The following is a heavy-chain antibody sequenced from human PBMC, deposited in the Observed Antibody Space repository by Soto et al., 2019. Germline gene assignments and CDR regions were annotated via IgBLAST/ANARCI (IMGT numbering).Heavy chain of an antibody. J-gene: IGHJ4*02. CDR2: IRTKSDGETT. CDR1: GLTFTNAW. CDR3: VSEMPLLGVFDF. V-gene: IGHV3-15*01. D-gene: IGHD3-16*01. Sequence: EVQLVESGGGLVKPGGSLRLSCAASGLTFTNAWMNGVRQAPGKGLEWVGRIRTKSDGETTEYAAPVKGRIAISRDDLRKMLFLEMNSLDSDDSAVYYCVSEMPLLGVFDFWGQGTLVTVSS.